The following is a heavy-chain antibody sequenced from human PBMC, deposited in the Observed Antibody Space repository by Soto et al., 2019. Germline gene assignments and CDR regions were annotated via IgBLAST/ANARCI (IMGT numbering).Heavy chain of an antibody. CDR2: IKSKTDGGTT. CDR1: GFTFSNAW. J-gene: IGHJ3*02. Sequence: PGGSLRLSCAASGFTFSNAWMSWVRQAPGKGLEWVGRIKSKTDGGTTDYAAPVKGRFTISRDDSKNTLYLHMNSLKTEDTAVYYCTWDPDWNDVPGAFDIRSQGTMVTDSS. V-gene: IGHV3-15*01. D-gene: IGHD1-1*01. CDR3: TWDPDWNDVPGAFDI.